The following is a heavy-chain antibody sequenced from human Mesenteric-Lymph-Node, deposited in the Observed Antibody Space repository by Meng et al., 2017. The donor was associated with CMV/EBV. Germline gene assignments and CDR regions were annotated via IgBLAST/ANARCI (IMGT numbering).Heavy chain of an antibody. J-gene: IGHJ4*02. Sequence: GESLKISCAASGFTFSRSVMSWVRQAPGKGLEWVAYIGNSGTPIYYPHSVKGRFTISRDNAKNSLYLQMNSLRAEDTAVYHCARGVGATARNPFDYWGRGTLVTVSS. CDR1: GFTFSRSV. CDR3: ARGVGATARNPFDY. V-gene: IGHV3-11*01. D-gene: IGHD1-26*01. CDR2: IGNSGTPI.